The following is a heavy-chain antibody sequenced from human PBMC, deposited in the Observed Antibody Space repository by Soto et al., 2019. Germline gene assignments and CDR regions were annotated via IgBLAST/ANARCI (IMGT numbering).Heavy chain of an antibody. Sequence: SETLSLTCAISGDSVSSNSAAWNWIRQSPSRGLEWLGRTYYRSKWYNDYALSVKSRVTINPDTSMNHFSLQLTSVTPEDTAVYYCARASRPGPYYFDNWGQGTLVTVSS. J-gene: IGHJ4*02. D-gene: IGHD1-1*01. CDR1: GDSVSSNSAA. CDR3: ARASRPGPYYFDN. V-gene: IGHV6-1*01. CDR2: TYYRSKWYN.